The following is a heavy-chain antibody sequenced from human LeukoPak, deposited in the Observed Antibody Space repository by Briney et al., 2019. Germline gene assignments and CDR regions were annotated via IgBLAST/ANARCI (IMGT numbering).Heavy chain of an antibody. V-gene: IGHV3-11*01. D-gene: IGHD6-13*01. CDR2: ISSSGSSI. J-gene: IGHJ4*02. Sequence: GGSLRLSCAASGFTFSDYYMGWIRQAPGKGLEWISYISSSGSSIFQADSMKGRFTISRDNAKNSLYLQMNSLRVEDTAVYYCARVSSQQLKWGQGTLVTVSS. CDR1: GFTFSDYY. CDR3: ARVSSQQLK.